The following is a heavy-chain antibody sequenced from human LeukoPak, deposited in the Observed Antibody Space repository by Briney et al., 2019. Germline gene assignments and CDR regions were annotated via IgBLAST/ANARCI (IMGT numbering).Heavy chain of an antibody. CDR1: GYTFTSYD. Sequence: SVKVSCKASGYTFTSYDINWVRPAPGQGLEWMGGVNPNFGTANHAQKFQGRVTITADESTSTAYMELSSLRSEDTAVYYCARGASTIFGVVTLSDYFDYWGQGTLVTVSS. CDR2: VNPNFGTA. D-gene: IGHD3-3*01. CDR3: ARGASTIFGVVTLSDYFDY. J-gene: IGHJ4*02. V-gene: IGHV1-69*13.